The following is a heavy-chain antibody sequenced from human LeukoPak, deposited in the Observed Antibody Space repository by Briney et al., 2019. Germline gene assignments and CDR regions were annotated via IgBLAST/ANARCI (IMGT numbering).Heavy chain of an antibody. CDR2: ISSSGSTI. CDR3: ARDLFTSYYDSSGYFDY. V-gene: IGHV3-48*03. CDR1: GFPFDDYG. Sequence: PGGSLRLSCAASGFPFDDYGMNWVRQAPGKGLEWVSYISSSGSTIYYADSVKGRFTISRDNAKNSLYLQMNSLRAEDTAVYYCARDLFTSYYDSSGYFDYWGQGTLVTVSS. J-gene: IGHJ4*02. D-gene: IGHD3-22*01.